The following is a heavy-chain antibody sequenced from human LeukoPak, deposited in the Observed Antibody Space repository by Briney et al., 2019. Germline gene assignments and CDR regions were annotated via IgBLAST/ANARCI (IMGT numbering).Heavy chain of an antibody. V-gene: IGHV4-34*01. CDR1: GGSFSGYY. Sequence: EPSETLSLTCAVYGGSFSGYYWSWIRQPPGKGLEWIGEINHSGSTNYNPSLKSRVTISVDTSKNQFSLKLSSVTAADTAVYYCARGDSSGYYFDYWGQGALVTVSS. CDR3: ARGDSSGYYFDY. CDR2: INHSGST. D-gene: IGHD3-22*01. J-gene: IGHJ4*02.